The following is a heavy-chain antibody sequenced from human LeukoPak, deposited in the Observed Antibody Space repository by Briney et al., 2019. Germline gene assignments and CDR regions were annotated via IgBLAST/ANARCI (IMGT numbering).Heavy chain of an antibody. CDR3: AKDNSYDFWSSGDY. J-gene: IGHJ4*02. CDR1: GFTFSSYG. CDR2: ISYDGSNK. V-gene: IGHV3-30*18. Sequence: GRSLRLSCAASGFTFSSYGMHWVRQAPGKGLEWVAVISYDGSNKYYADSVKGRFTISRDNSKNTLYLQMNSLRAEDTAVYYCAKDNSYDFWSSGDYWGQGTLVTVSS. D-gene: IGHD3-3*01.